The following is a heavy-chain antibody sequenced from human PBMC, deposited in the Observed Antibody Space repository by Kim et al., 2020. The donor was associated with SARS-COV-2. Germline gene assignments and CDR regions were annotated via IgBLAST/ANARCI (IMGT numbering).Heavy chain of an antibody. J-gene: IGHJ4*02. D-gene: IGHD5-18*01. CDR3: ARYIQLNYYFDY. V-gene: IGHV4-31*02. Sequence: YYNPSLKSRVTISVDTSKNQFSLKLSSVTAADTAVYYCARYIQLNYYFDYWGQGTLVTVSS.